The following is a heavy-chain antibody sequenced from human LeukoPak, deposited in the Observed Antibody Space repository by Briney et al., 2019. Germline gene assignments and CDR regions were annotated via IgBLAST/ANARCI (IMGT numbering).Heavy chain of an antibody. CDR2: ISSSSAYI. V-gene: IGHV3-21*01. D-gene: IGHD6-13*01. Sequence: GGSLRLSCAASGITYRGYSTSGVPQAPGKGLEWVSDISSSSAYIHYADSVKGRFTISRDNAKNSLYLQMNSLRVEEMAVYECARGAAAGRGSNWFDPWGRGTLVIVSS. J-gene: IGHJ5*02. CDR3: ARGAAAGRGSNWFDP. CDR1: GITYRGYS.